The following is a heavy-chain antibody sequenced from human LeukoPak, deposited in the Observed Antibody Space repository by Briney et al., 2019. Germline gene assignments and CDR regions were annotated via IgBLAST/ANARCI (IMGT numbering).Heavy chain of an antibody. CDR3: ARLSGSYYRWFDP. V-gene: IGHV4-59*01. J-gene: IGHJ5*02. CDR1: GDSISNYY. D-gene: IGHD1-26*01. Sequence: SETLSLTCTVSGDSISNYYWSWIRQPPGKDREGIGYIYYSGSTNYNPSLKSRVTISEDTSKNQFSLRLTSVTSEDTAVYYCARLSGSYYRWFDPWGQGTLVTVSS. CDR2: IYYSGST.